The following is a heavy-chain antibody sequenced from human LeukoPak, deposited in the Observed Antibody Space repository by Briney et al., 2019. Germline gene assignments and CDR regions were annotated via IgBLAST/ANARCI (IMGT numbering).Heavy chain of an antibody. CDR3: ARVAVAAFFDY. CDR2: ISSSSSYI. Sequence: GGSLRLSCAASGFTFSSYSMNWVRQAPGKGLEWVSSISSSSSYIYYADSVKGRFTISRDNAKNSLYLQMNSLRAEGTAVYYCARVAVAAFFDYWGQGTLVTVSS. J-gene: IGHJ4*02. V-gene: IGHV3-21*01. D-gene: IGHD6-19*01. CDR1: GFTFSSYS.